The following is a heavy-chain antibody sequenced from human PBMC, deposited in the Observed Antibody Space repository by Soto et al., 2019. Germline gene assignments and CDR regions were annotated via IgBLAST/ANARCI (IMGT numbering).Heavy chain of an antibody. CDR1: GFTFDDYA. CDR2: ISWNSGSI. CDR3: AKAATLGYCGSTSCYKPFN. V-gene: IGHV3-9*01. J-gene: IGHJ4*02. Sequence: GGSLRLSCAASGFTFDDYAMHWVRQAPGKGLEWVSGISWNSGSIGYADSVKGRFTISRDNAKNSLYLQMNSLRAEDTALYYCAKAATLGYCGSTSCYKPFNWGQETLFT. D-gene: IGHD2-2*02.